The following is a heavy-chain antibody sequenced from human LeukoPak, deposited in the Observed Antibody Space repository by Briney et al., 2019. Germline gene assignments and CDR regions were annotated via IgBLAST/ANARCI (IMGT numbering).Heavy chain of an antibody. Sequence: PSETLSLTCTVPGGSISSYYWSWIRQPPGKGLEWIGYIYYSGSTNYNPSLKSRVTISVDTSKNQFSLKLSSVTAADTAVYYCARVVRNYGDHYFDYWGQGTLVTVSS. CDR2: IYYSGST. J-gene: IGHJ4*02. CDR3: ARVVRNYGDHYFDY. CDR1: GGSISSYY. V-gene: IGHV4-59*01. D-gene: IGHD4-17*01.